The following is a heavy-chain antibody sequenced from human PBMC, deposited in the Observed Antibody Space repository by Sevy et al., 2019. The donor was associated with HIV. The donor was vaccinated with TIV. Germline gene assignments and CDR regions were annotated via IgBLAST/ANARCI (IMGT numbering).Heavy chain of an antibody. CDR3: ARLTIFGVVTDNWFDP. Sequence: SETLSLTCTVSGGYISSNNYYWGWIRQRPGKGLEWIRSIYYSGSAYYNPSLKSRVTISVDTSKNQFSLKVSSVTAADTAVYYCARLTIFGVVTDNWFDPWGQGTLVTVSS. J-gene: IGHJ5*02. CDR2: IYYSGSA. D-gene: IGHD3-3*01. CDR1: GGYISSNNYY. V-gene: IGHV4-39*01.